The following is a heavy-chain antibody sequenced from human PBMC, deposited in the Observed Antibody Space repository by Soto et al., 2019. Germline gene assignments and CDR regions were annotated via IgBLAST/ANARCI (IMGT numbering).Heavy chain of an antibody. D-gene: IGHD3-10*01. Sequence: EVQLVESGGGLVQPGGSLRLSCAASGFTFSSYWMRWVRQAPGKGLEWVANIKQDGSEKYYVDSVKGRFTISRDNPKNSLYLQMNSLRAEDTAVYYCARVLWFWEYRWLDPRGQGTLVTVSS. V-gene: IGHV3-7*04. CDR1: GFTFSSYW. CDR2: IKQDGSEK. J-gene: IGHJ5*02. CDR3: ARVLWFWEYRWLDP.